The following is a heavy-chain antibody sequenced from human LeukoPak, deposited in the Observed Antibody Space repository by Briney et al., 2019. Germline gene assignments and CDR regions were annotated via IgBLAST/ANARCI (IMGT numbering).Heavy chain of an antibody. V-gene: IGHV3-48*04. CDR2: ISSSSSTI. CDR3: ASGYSRSSNDY. Sequence: GGSLRLSCAASGFTFSSYNMNWVRQAPGKGLERISYISSSSSTIYYADSVKGRFTISRDNVKSSLYLQMNSLRAEDTAVYYCASGYSRSSNDYWGHGTLVTVSS. CDR1: GFTFSSYN. J-gene: IGHJ4*01. D-gene: IGHD6-6*01.